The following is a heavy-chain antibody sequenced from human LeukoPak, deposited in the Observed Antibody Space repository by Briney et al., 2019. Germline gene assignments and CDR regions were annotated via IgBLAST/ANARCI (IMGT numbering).Heavy chain of an antibody. V-gene: IGHV4-61*10. D-gene: IGHD3-10*01. CDR1: GGSISSGSYY. J-gene: IGHJ3*02. Sequence: SETLSLTCTVSGGSISSGSYYWSWIRQPAGKGLEWIGYIYYSGSTNYNPSLKSRVTISVDTSKNQFSLKLSSVTAADTAVYYCARAGGLLWFGEFDAFDIWGQGTMVTVSS. CDR2: IYYSGST. CDR3: ARAGGLLWFGEFDAFDI.